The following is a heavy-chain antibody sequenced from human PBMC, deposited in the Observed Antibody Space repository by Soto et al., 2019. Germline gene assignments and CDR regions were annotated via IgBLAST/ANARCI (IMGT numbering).Heavy chain of an antibody. Sequence: GGSLRLSCAASGFTFSSYAMSWVRQAPGKGLEWVSAISGSGGSTYYADSVKGRFTISRDNSKNTLYLQMNSLRAEDTAVYYCAKGSRDVWSGPNYYYYGMDVWGQGTTVTVSS. D-gene: IGHD3-3*01. CDR1: GFTFSSYA. J-gene: IGHJ6*02. CDR2: ISGSGGST. CDR3: AKGSRDVWSGPNYYYYGMDV. V-gene: IGHV3-23*01.